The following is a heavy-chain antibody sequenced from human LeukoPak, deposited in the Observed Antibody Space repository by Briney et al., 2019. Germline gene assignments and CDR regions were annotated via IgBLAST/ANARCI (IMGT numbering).Heavy chain of an antibody. V-gene: IGHV4-59*01. CDR2: IYYSGST. CDR3: ARAQLWFGELLHNWFDP. J-gene: IGHJ5*02. Sequence: SETLSLTCTVSGDSISSYYWSWIRQPPGKGLEWIGYIYYSGSTNYNPSLQSRVTISVDTSKNQFSLRLSSVTAADTAVYYCARAQLWFGELLHNWFDPWGQGTLVTVSS. D-gene: IGHD3-10*01. CDR1: GDSISSYY.